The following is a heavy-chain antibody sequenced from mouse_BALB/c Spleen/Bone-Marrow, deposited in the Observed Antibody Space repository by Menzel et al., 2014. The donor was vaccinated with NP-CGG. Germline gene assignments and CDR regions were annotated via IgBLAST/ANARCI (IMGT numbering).Heavy chain of an antibody. V-gene: IGHV1S22*01. CDR3: TREVRRYAMDY. Sequence: LQQSGSELVRPGASVKLSCKASGYTFTSYWMHWVKQRPGQGLEWIGIIYPGSGSTNYDEKFKSKATLTVDTSSSTAYMQLSSQTSEDYAGYYCTREVRRYAMDYWGQGTSVTVSS. D-gene: IGHD2-14*01. CDR1: GYTFTSYW. J-gene: IGHJ4*01. CDR2: IYPGSGST.